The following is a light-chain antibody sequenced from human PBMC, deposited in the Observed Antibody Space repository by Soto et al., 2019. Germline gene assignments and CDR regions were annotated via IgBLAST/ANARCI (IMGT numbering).Light chain of an antibody. V-gene: IGKV2-30*01. CDR1: QSLVNSDGNTY. CDR2: KVS. J-gene: IGKJ1*01. CDR3: SQATRWPRT. Sequence: EGGMTQSPLSLPVTPGQPASISCRSSQSLVNSDGNTYLNWFQQRPGHSPRRLIYKVSNRDSGVPDRFSGSGSGTEFTLKVSRVEVDDVGVYCCSQATRWPRTFGQGTMV.